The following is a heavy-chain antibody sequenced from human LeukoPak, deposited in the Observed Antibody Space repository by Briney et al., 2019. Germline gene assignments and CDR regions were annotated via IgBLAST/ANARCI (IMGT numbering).Heavy chain of an antibody. CDR2: ISSSGSTI. J-gene: IGHJ4*02. D-gene: IGHD4-17*01. CDR1: GFTFSSYE. Sequence: GGSLRLSCAASGFTFSSYEMNWVRQAPGKGLEWVSYISSSGSTIYYADSVKGRFTISRDNAKNSLYLKMNSLRAEDTAVYYCARGHNYGDYDYWGQGTLVTVSS. CDR3: ARGHNYGDYDY. V-gene: IGHV3-48*03.